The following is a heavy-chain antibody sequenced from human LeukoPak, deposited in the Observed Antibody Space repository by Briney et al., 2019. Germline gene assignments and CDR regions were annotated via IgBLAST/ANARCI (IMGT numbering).Heavy chain of an antibody. D-gene: IGHD1-26*01. V-gene: IGHV4-61*02. CDR1: GGSISSTSHY. Sequence: SETLSLTCTVSGGSISSTSHYWSWIRQPAGKGLEWIGRIYTSGSTHYNPSLKSRVTISVDTSKNEFSLKLSSVTAADTAVYYCAREWESLHPLYNWFDPWGQGTLVTVSS. J-gene: IGHJ5*02. CDR2: IYTSGST. CDR3: AREWESLHPLYNWFDP.